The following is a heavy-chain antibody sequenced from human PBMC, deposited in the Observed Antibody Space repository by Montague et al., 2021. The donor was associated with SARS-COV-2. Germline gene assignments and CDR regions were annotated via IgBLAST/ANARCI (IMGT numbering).Heavy chain of an antibody. J-gene: IGHJ4*02. V-gene: IGHV3-74*01. Sequence: SLRLSCAASGFTSRNYWLHWVRQVPGRGLVWVSRIRPDGTSTHYAASVKGRFVISRDNAKNTLSLEMTNLRVDDTAIYYCVRPLWFGDSDYYFESWGQGTLVSVSS. CDR1: GFTSRNYW. CDR2: IRPDGTST. D-gene: IGHD3-10*01. CDR3: VRPLWFGDSDYYFES.